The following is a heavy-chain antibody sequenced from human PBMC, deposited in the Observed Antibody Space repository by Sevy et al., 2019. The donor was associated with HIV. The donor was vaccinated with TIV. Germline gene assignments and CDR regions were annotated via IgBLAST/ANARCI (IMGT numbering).Heavy chain of an antibody. CDR1: GGSFSGYY. CDR2: INHSGST. CDR3: ARTPRCGGDCYANSRLGHGANWFDP. J-gene: IGHJ5*02. V-gene: IGHV4-34*01. D-gene: IGHD2-21*01. Sequence: SETLSLTCAVYGGSFSGYYWSWIRQPPGKGLEWIGEINHSGSTNYNPSLKSRVTISVDTSKNQFALKLSSVTAAATAVYYCARTPRCGGDCYANSRLGHGANWFDPWGQGTLVTVSS.